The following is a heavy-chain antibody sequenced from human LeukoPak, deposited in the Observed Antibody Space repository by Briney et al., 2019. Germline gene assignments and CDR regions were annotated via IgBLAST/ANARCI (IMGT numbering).Heavy chain of an antibody. CDR3: ATPYCSTISCLDVFNM. CDR1: GVPVSDCRYY. V-gene: IGHV4-31*03. CDR2: KYLSGSA. J-gene: IGHJ3*02. Sequence: PSETLSLTCNVSGVPVSDCRYYWTWIPPRPGKGLEWIGYKYLSGSAKYNPSLKSRLTISIDSSRNQFSLQLSSVTAADTATYYCATPYCSTISCLDVFNMWGEGTRVTVSS. D-gene: IGHD2-2*01.